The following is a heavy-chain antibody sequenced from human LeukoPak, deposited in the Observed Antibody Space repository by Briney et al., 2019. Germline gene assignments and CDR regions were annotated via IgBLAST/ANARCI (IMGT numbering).Heavy chain of an antibody. CDR1: GYSFTNYW. Sequence: GASLQISCKGSGYSFTNYWIGWGRPLPGKGLEWMGIIYPGDSDTKYSPSFQGQVTISADKSISTAYLQWSSLKASDTAMYYCARFLSGNYSDCWGQGTLVTVSS. V-gene: IGHV5-51*01. J-gene: IGHJ4*02. CDR3: ARFLSGNYSDC. CDR2: IYPGDSDT. D-gene: IGHD1-26*01.